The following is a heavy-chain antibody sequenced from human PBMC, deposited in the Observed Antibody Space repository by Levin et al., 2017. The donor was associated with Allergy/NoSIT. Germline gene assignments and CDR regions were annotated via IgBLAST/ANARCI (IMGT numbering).Heavy chain of an antibody. D-gene: IGHD2/OR15-2a*01. V-gene: IGHV3-7*04. CDR1: GFTFSSYW. CDR2: IKQDGSEK. Sequence: PGGSLRLSCAASGFTFSSYWMSWVRQAPGKGLEWVANIKQDGSEKYYVDSVKGRFTISRDNAKNSLYLQMNSLRAEDTAVYYCARVMSWGLSDYDYWGQGTLVTVSS. J-gene: IGHJ4*02. CDR3: ARVMSWGLSDYDY.